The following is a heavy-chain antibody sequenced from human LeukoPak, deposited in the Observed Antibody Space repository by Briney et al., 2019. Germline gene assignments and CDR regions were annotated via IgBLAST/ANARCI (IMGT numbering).Heavy chain of an antibody. D-gene: IGHD6-13*01. CDR1: GFTFSDYY. Sequence: GGSLRLSCAASGFTFSDYYMSWIRQAPGKGLEWVSYISGSSSYTNYADSVKGRFTVSRDNAKKSLYLQMNSLRAEDTAVYFCARVLGYSSRWPDYWGQGTLVTVSS. CDR3: ARVLGYSSRWPDY. J-gene: IGHJ4*02. V-gene: IGHV3-11*06. CDR2: ISGSSSYT.